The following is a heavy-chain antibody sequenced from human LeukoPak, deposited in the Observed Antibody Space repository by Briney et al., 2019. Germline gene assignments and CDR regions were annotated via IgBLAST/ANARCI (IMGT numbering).Heavy chain of an antibody. D-gene: IGHD2-2*01. V-gene: IGHV4-59*12. CDR3: ARSDIVVVPAAPQIYYYYGMDV. CDR2: IYYSGTT. CDR1: GGSISSYY. J-gene: IGHJ6*02. Sequence: PSETLSLTCTVSGGSISSYYWSWIRQPPGEGLEWIGYIYYSGTTNYNPSLKSRVTMSVDTSKNQFSLKLSSVTAADTAVYYCARSDIVVVPAAPQIYYYYGMDVWGQGTTVTVSS.